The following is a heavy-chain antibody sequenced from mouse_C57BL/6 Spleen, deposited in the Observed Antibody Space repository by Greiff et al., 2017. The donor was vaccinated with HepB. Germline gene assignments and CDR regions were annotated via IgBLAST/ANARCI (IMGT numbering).Heavy chain of an antibody. Sequence: VQLKQSGAELVKPGDSVKLSCTASGFNIKDYYMHWVKQRTEQGLEWIGRIDPEDGATKYAPKFQGKATITADTSSNTAYLQLSSLTSEDTAVYYCDYSNYVGFDYWGQGTTLTVSS. V-gene: IGHV14-2*01. D-gene: IGHD2-5*01. CDR1: GFNIKDYY. CDR3: DYSNYVGFDY. CDR2: IDPEDGAT. J-gene: IGHJ2*01.